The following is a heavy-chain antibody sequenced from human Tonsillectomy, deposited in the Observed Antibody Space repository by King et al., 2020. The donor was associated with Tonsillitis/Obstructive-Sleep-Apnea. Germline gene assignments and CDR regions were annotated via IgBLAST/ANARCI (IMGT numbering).Heavy chain of an antibody. CDR2: IIAGNGNT. J-gene: IGHJ4*02. D-gene: IGHD2-2*01. Sequence: QLVQSGAEVKKPGASVKVSCKASGYTFTNYAMHWVRQAPGQRLEWMGWIIAGNGNTKYSQKFQGRVTITRDTSETTAYMELSSLRSEDTAVYYCAREDCDSTICYASFDYWGQGTLVTVSS. CDR3: AREDCDSTICYASFDY. CDR1: GYTFTNYA. V-gene: IGHV1-3*01.